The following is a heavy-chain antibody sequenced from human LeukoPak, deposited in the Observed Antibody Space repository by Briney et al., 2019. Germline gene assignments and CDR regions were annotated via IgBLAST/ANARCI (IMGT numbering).Heavy chain of an antibody. Sequence: GGSLRLSCAASGFTFSSYSMNWVRQAPGKGREWVSSISSSSSYIYYADSVKGRFTISRDNAKNSLYLQMNSLRAEDTAVYYCARDPRGKVGATVGLWGQGTLVTVSS. CDR3: ARDPRGKVGATVGL. D-gene: IGHD1-26*01. CDR2: ISSSSSYI. CDR1: GFTFSSYS. V-gene: IGHV3-21*01. J-gene: IGHJ4*02.